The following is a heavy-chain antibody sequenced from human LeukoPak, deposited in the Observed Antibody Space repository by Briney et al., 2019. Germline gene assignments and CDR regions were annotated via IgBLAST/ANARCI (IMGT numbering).Heavy chain of an antibody. D-gene: IGHD4-17*01. J-gene: IGHJ4*02. V-gene: IGHV3-72*01. Sequence: PGGSLRLSCAASGLTFSDHYMDWVRQAPGKGLEWVGRTRNKANSYTTEYAASVKGRFTIPRDDSKNSLYLQMNSLKTEDTAVYYCAREATVIPPFDYWGQGTLVTVSS. CDR1: GLTFSDHY. CDR3: AREATVIPPFDY. CDR2: TRNKANSYTT.